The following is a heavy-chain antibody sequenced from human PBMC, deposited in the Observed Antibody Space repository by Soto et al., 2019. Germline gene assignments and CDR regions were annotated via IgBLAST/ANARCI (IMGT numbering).Heavy chain of an antibody. D-gene: IGHD5-12*01. CDR1: GGSISSGGYS. CDR2: IYHSGST. Sequence: QLQLQESGSGLVKPSQTLSLTCAVSGGSISSGGYSWSWIRQPPGKGLEWIGYIYHSGSTYYNPSLKSRVTISVDRSKNQFSLKLSSVTAADTAVYYCARGTPVEMATIDLTSWDAFDIWGQGTMVTVSS. V-gene: IGHV4-30-2*01. J-gene: IGHJ3*02. CDR3: ARGTPVEMATIDLTSWDAFDI.